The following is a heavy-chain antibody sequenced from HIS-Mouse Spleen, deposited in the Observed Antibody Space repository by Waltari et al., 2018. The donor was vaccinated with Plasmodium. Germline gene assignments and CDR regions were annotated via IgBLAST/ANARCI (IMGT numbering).Heavy chain of an antibody. CDR2: IYWDDDK. V-gene: IGHV2-5*02. CDR1: GFSLSTSGVG. Sequence: QITLKESGPTLVKPTQTLTLTCTFSGFSLSTSGVGVGWLRQPPGKALEWLALIYWDDDKRYSPYLKSRLTITKETSKNQVVLTMTNMDPVDTATYYCAHRPDCSSTSCYGGFDYWGQGTLVTVSS. CDR3: AHRPDCSSTSCYGGFDY. J-gene: IGHJ4*02. D-gene: IGHD2-2*01.